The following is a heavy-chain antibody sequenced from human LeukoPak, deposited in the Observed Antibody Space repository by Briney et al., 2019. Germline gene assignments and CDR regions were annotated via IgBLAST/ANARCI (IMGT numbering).Heavy chain of an antibody. J-gene: IGHJ4*02. V-gene: IGHV3-13*01. CDR1: GFTFSDYD. Sequence: PGGSLRLSCAASGFTFSDYDMHWVRQPTGKGLEWVAAIGTAGDTYYTGSVKGRFTISRENAKISLYLQMNSLRAGDTAVYYCARVAKERVGGVYYFDYWGQGTLVTVSS. D-gene: IGHD1-1*01. CDR2: IGTAGDT. CDR3: ARVAKERVGGVYYFDY.